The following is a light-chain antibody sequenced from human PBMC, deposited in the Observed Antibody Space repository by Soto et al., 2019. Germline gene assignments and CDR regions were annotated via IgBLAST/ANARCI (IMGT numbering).Light chain of an antibody. J-gene: IGLJ2*01. CDR1: SSDVGSYNL. CDR2: EGS. Sequence: QSVLTQPASVSGSPGQSITISCTGTSSDVGSYNLVSWYQQHPGKAPKLMIYEGSKRPSGVSNRFSGSKSGNTASLTISGLQAEDEADYYRCSYAGSSPLFGGGTQLTVL. V-gene: IGLV2-23*01. CDR3: CSYAGSSPL.